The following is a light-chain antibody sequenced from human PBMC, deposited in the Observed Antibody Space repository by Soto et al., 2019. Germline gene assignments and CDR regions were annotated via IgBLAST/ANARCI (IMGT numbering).Light chain of an antibody. J-gene: IGKJ1*01. CDR3: QQSYSNPRT. Sequence: DIQMTQAPSSLSASVGDRVTITCRASQYISTYLNWYQQKPGKAPKLLIYDASSLQGGVPSRFSGSGSETDCTLTISNLQPEDCASYYFQQSYSNPRTFGQGTKVDLK. CDR2: DAS. V-gene: IGKV1-39*01. CDR1: QYISTY.